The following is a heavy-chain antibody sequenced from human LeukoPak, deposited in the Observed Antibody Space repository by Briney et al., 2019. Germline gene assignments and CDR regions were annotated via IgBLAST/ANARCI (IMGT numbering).Heavy chain of an antibody. V-gene: IGHV3-33*06. CDR2: MWYDGSNK. CDR3: AKLITMIVVVIFDY. J-gene: IGHJ4*02. D-gene: IGHD3-22*01. Sequence: GGSLRLSCAASGFTFSSYGMHWVRQAPGKGLEWVAVMWYDGSNKYYADSVKGRFTISRDNSKNTLYLQMNSLRAEDTAVYYCAKLITMIVVVIFDYWGQGTLVTVSS. CDR1: GFTFSSYG.